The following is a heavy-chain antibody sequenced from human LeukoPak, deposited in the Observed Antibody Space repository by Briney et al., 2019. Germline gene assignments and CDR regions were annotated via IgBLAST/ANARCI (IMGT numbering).Heavy chain of an antibody. J-gene: IGHJ4*02. V-gene: IGHV3-23*01. CDR2: VSGSGDRM. Sequence: GGSLRLSCAASGFTSSSYALNWVRQAPGKGLEWVATVSGSGDRMYHADSVKGRFTISRDNSKNTIYLQMNSLRAEDTALYYCAKAAAAPGFDFWGQGTLVTVSS. D-gene: IGHD6-13*01. CDR3: AKAAAAPGFDF. CDR1: GFTSSSYA.